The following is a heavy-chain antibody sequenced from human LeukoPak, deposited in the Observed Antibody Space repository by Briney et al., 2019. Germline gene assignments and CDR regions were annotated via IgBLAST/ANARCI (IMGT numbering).Heavy chain of an antibody. CDR3: ASGDTTGYSGDAFNI. V-gene: IGHV3-33*03. CDR1: GFTFSRYG. D-gene: IGHD3-22*01. CDR2: IWYDGSNK. Sequence: GRSLRLSCVASGFTFSRYGMHWVRQAPGKGLEWVAIIWYDGSNKYYADSVKGRFTISRDTSKNTLYLQMGSLRAEDTAVYYCASGDTTGYSGDAFNIWGQGTMVTVSS. J-gene: IGHJ3*02.